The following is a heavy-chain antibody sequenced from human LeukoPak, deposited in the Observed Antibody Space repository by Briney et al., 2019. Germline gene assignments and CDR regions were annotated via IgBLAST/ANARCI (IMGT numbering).Heavy chain of an antibody. CDR3: AKLGGYDILTGDAFDI. CDR1: GYNFAAYW. V-gene: IGHV5-51*01. CDR2: IYPGDSDT. J-gene: IGHJ3*02. D-gene: IGHD3-9*01. Sequence: GESLKISCKGSGYNFAAYWIVWVRQMPGKGLEWMGVIYPGDSDTRYSPSFQGQVTISADKSITTAYLQWSSLKASDTAMYYCAKLGGYDILTGDAFDIWGQGIMVTVSS.